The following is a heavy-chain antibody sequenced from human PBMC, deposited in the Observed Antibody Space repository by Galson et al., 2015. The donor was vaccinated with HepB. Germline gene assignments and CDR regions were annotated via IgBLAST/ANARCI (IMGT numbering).Heavy chain of an antibody. D-gene: IGHD3-10*01. J-gene: IGHJ4*02. CDR3: TRDLLSFGSGSMGDY. V-gene: IGHV3-30*03. Sequence: SLRLSCAASGFRFSNYDMHWVRQAPGKGLEWVAVISYDGNNKDYVDSVKGRFTISRGNSKNTFYLQMNSLRSEDTAVYYCTRDLLSFGSGSMGDYWGQGTLVTVSS. CDR1: GFRFSNYD. CDR2: ISYDGNNK.